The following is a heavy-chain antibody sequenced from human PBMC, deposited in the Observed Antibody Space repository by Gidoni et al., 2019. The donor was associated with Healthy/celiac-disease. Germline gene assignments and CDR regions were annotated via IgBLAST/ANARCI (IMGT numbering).Heavy chain of an antibody. J-gene: IGHJ6*02. CDR2: INHSGST. V-gene: IGHV4-34*01. CDR1: GGSFSGYY. Sequence: QVQLQQWGAGLLKPSETLSLTCAVYGGSFSGYYWSWIRQPPGKGLEWIGEINHSGSTNYTPSLKSRVTISVDTSKNQFSLKLSSATAADTAVYYCARGKENPYYYYGMDVWGQGTTVTVSS. CDR3: ARGKENPYYYYGMDV.